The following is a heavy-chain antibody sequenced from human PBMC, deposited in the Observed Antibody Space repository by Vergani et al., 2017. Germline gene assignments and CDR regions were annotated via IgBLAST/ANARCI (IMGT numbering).Heavy chain of an antibody. Sequence: EVQLVESGGGLIQPGGSLRLSCAASGFTVSSNYMSWVRQAPGKGLEWVSVIYSGGSTYYADSVKGRFTLSRDNSKNTLYLQMNSLRAEDTAVYYCARDRASSGILTGYYDGSYYYYYMDVWGKGTTVTVSS. D-gene: IGHD3-9*01. CDR2: IYSGGST. CDR3: ARDRASSGILTGYYDGSYYYYYMDV. CDR1: GFTVSSNY. V-gene: IGHV3-53*01. J-gene: IGHJ6*03.